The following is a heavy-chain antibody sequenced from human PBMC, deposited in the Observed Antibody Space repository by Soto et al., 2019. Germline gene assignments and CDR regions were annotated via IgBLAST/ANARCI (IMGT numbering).Heavy chain of an antibody. CDR3: ARGMYPIDY. V-gene: IGHV4-59*01. J-gene: IGHJ4*02. CDR1: GGSISSYY. CDR2: IYYSGST. D-gene: IGHD2-8*01. Sequence: QVQLQESGPGLVKPSETLSLTCTVSGGSISSYYWSWIRQPPGKGLEWIGYIYYSGSTNYNPSLKSRVTISVDTSKNQFSLKLSSVTAADTAVYYCARGMYPIDYWGQGTLVTVSS.